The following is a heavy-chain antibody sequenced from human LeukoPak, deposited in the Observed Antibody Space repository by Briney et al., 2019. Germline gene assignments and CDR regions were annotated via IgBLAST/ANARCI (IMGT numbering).Heavy chain of an antibody. J-gene: IGHJ4*02. CDR3: ARKRVFDY. CDR1: GDSISGYY. CDR2: IYYSGST. Sequence: PSETLSLTCTVSGDSISGYYWSWIRQPPGKGLEWIGYIYYSGSTNYNPSLKSRVTISLDTSKNQFSLKLSSVTAADTAVYYCARKRVFDYWGQGTLVTVSS. V-gene: IGHV4-59*01. D-gene: IGHD6-25*01.